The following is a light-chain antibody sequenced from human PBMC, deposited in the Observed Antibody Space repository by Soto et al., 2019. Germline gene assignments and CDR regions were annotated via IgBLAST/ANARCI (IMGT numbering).Light chain of an antibody. J-gene: IGLJ2*01. Sequence: QSVLTQPASVSGSPGQSITISCTGTSSDVGAYNYVSWYQHHPGKAPKLMIYDVANRPSGVSNRFSGSKSGNTASLTISGLQAEDEADYYGSSYTIRSTVVFGGGTKLTVL. CDR2: DVA. CDR3: SSYTIRSTVV. CDR1: SSDVGAYNY. V-gene: IGLV2-14*03.